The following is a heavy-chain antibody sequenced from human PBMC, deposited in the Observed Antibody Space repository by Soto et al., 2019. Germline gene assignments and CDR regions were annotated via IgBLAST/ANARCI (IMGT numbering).Heavy chain of an antibody. CDR1: GFTFSSYG. J-gene: IGHJ4*02. Sequence: GGSLRLSCAASGFTFSSYGMHWVRQAPGKGLEWVAVISYDGSNKYYADSVKGRFTISRDNSKNTLYLQMNSLRAEDTAVYYCAKDGANWGFWIQYYFDYWGQGTLVTVSS. CDR2: ISYDGSNK. CDR3: AKDGANWGFWIQYYFDY. D-gene: IGHD7-27*01. V-gene: IGHV3-30*18.